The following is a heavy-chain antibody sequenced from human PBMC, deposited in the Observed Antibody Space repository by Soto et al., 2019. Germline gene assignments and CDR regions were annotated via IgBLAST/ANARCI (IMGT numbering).Heavy chain of an antibody. V-gene: IGHV4-39*01. D-gene: IGHD3-10*01. Sequence: QLQLQESGPGLVKPSETLSLTCTVSGGSISSSSYYWGWIRQPPGKGLEWIGSIYYSGSTYYNPSLKSRVTRSVDTSKNQFSLKLSSVTAADTAVYYCALLWFGEFYGFIGMDVWGQGTTVTVSS. CDR1: GGSISSSSYY. CDR3: ALLWFGEFYGFIGMDV. CDR2: IYYSGST. J-gene: IGHJ6*02.